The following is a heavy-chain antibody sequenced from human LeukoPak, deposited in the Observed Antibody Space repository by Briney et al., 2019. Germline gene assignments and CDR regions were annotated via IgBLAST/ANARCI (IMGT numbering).Heavy chain of an antibody. J-gene: IGHJ4*02. V-gene: IGHV4-39*01. CDR3: ASYTGSGSYRNY. CDR1: GRSISRSSYY. CDR2: IYYSGST. Sequence: PSETLSLTCTVSGRSISRSSYYWGWMRHPPGKGLEWIASIYYSGSTYYNPSLKSRVTISVDTSKNQFSLKLSSVTAADTAVYYCASYTGSGSYRNYWGQGTLVTVSS. D-gene: IGHD1-26*01.